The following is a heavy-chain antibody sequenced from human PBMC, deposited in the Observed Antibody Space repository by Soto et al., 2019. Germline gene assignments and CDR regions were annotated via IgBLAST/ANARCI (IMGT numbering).Heavy chain of an antibody. Sequence: GGSLRLSCAASGFTFSSYGMHWVRQAPDKGLEWVAVISYDGSNKYFADSIKGRFTISRDNSKNTLYLQMNSLRAEDTAVYYFVKEDIVLGIDYWARGTLVTFSS. J-gene: IGHJ4*02. CDR3: VKEDIVLGIDY. CDR1: GFTFSSYG. CDR2: ISYDGSNK. D-gene: IGHD3-16*01. V-gene: IGHV3-30*18.